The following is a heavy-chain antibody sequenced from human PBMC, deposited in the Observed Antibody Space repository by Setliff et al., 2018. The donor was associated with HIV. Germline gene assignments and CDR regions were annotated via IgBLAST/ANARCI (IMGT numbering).Heavy chain of an antibody. V-gene: IGHV1-46*01. CDR3: AREGGGYDP. Sequence: GASVKVSCKASGYTFTTYYLHWVRQAPGQGFEWMGVINPTGGSATYAQKFQGRVTMTSDTSTSTVYMEVSSLRSEDTAVYYCAREGGGYDPWGQGTLVTVSS. J-gene: IGHJ5*02. CDR2: INPTGGSA. D-gene: IGHD3-16*01. CDR1: GYTFTTYY.